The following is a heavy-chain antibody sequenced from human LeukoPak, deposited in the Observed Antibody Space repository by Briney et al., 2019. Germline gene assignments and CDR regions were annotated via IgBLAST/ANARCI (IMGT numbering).Heavy chain of an antibody. V-gene: IGHV3-48*01. J-gene: IGHJ4*02. Sequence: GGSLRLSCAASGFTLSSYSMNWVRQAPGKGLEWVSYISSRSFSIYYADSVKGRFTISRDNAKNSLYLQMNSLRAEDTAVYYCAKYTAYSTGWPSYWGQGTLVTVS. CDR1: GFTLSSYS. D-gene: IGHD6-19*01. CDR2: ISSRSFSI. CDR3: AKYTAYSTGWPSY.